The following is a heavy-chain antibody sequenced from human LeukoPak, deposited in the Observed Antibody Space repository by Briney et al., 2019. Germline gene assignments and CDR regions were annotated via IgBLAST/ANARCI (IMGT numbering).Heavy chain of an antibody. D-gene: IGHD5-24*01. CDR2: IYYSGST. Sequence: SETLSLTCTVSGGSISSYYWSWIRQPPGKGLEWIGYIYYSGSTNYNPSLKSRVTISVDTSKNQFSLKLSSVTAADTAVYYCARGDIEMATITYDYWGQGTPVTVSS. V-gene: IGHV4-59*01. CDR3: ARGDIEMATITYDY. CDR1: GGSISSYY. J-gene: IGHJ4*02.